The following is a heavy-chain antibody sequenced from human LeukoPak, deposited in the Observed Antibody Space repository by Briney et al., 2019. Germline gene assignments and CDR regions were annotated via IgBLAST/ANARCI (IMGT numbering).Heavy chain of an antibody. D-gene: IGHD3-10*01. CDR2: IYYSGST. V-gene: IGHV4-59*12. CDR3: AREMNMVRGVISLGMDV. Sequence: SETLSLTCTVSGGSISSYYWSWIRQPPGKGLEWIGYIYYSGSTNYNPSLKSRVSISVDTSKNQFSLKVSSVTAADTAVYYCAREMNMVRGVISLGMDVRGQGTTVTVSS. CDR1: GGSISSYY. J-gene: IGHJ6*02.